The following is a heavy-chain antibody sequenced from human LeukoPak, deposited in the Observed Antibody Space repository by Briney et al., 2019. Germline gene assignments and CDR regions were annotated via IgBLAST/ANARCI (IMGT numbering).Heavy chain of an antibody. J-gene: IGHJ4*02. CDR3: ARDRWRSFDY. Sequence: ASVKVSCKSSRYTFTGYYMHWVRQAPGQGLEWMGWINPNSGGTNYAQKFQGRVTMTRDTSTSTAYMELSRLRSDDTAVYYCARDRWRSFDYWGQGTLVTVSS. CDR2: INPNSGGT. V-gene: IGHV1-2*02. CDR1: RYTFTGYY.